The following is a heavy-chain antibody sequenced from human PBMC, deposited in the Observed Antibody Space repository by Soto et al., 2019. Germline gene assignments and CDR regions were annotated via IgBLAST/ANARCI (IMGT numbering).Heavy chain of an antibody. J-gene: IGHJ3*01. V-gene: IGHV3-33*01. CDR2: IGHDGSAE. CDR1: GFTFSRYG. D-gene: IGHD5-12*01. CDR3: AIDRVSYIGYGDAFDV. Sequence: QVHLVESGGGVVQPGRSLRLSCAASGFTFSRYGMNWVRQAPGKGLEWVAGIGHDGSAEYYADSVKGRLTISRDNSKNTIKAEMNKLRVEDTAVCYCAIDRVSYIGYGDAFDVWGQGTMVTVSS.